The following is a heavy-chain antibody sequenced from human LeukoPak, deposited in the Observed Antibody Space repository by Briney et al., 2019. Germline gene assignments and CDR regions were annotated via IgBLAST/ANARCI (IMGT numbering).Heavy chain of an antibody. J-gene: IGHJ5*02. CDR1: GFTFSSYA. D-gene: IGHD6-13*01. Sequence: GGSLRLSCAASGFTFSSYAMSWVRQAPGKGLEWVSAISGSGGSTYYADSVKGRFTISRDNSKNTLYLQMNRLRAEDTAVYYWAKDPVSRSWYFGGWFDPLGQGTLGTGSS. V-gene: IGHV3-23*01. CDR2: ISGSGGST. CDR3: AKDPVSRSWYFGGWFDP.